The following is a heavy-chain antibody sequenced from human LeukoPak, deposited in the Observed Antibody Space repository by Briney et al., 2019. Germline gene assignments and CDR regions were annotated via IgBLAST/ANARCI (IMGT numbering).Heavy chain of an antibody. D-gene: IGHD6-25*01. V-gene: IGHV4-30-2*01. Sequence: PSETLSLTCTVSGGSITSGNYYWSWIRQPPGKGLEWIGYIYHSGSTYYNPSLKSRVTISVDRSKNQFSLKLSSVTAADTAVYYCARGSRLSNYYYYYMDVWGKGTTVTVSS. CDR3: ARGSRLSNYYYYYMDV. CDR1: GGSITSGNYY. CDR2: IYHSGST. J-gene: IGHJ6*03.